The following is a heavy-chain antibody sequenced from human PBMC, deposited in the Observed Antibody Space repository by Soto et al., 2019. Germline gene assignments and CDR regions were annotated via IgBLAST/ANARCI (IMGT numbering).Heavy chain of an antibody. V-gene: IGHV5-10-1*01. CDR2: IDPSDSYV. CDR1: GYSFPSYW. J-gene: IGHJ6*02. Sequence: LKISCKGSGYSFPSYWISWVRQMPGRGLEWMGTIDPSDSYVNYSPSFQGHVTMSADKSITTAYLQWSSLKASDTAIYYCSAGDTATYYYAMDVWGQGTTVTVSS. D-gene: IGHD5-18*01. CDR3: SAGDTATYYYAMDV.